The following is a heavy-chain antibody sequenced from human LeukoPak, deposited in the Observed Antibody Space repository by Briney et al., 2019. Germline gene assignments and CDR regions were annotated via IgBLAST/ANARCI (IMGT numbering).Heavy chain of an antibody. CDR2: IKEDGSEK. V-gene: IGHV3-7*01. Sequence: GGSLRLSCAASGFTFSNAWMSWVRQAPGKGLEWVANIKEDGSEKCYVEPVKGRFSISRDNAKNSLYLQMNSLRVEDTAVYYCTRGRLTMTWGQGTLVTVSS. J-gene: IGHJ5*02. CDR1: GFTFSNAW. D-gene: IGHD3-22*01. CDR3: TRGRLTMT.